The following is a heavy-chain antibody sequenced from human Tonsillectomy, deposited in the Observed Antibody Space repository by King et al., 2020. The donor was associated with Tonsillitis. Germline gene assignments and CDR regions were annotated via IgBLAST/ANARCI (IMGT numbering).Heavy chain of an antibody. CDR2: INHSGST. CDR1: GGSFSGYY. V-gene: IGHV4-34*01. Sequence: VQLQQWGAGLLKPSETLSLTCAVYGGSFSGYYWSWIRQPPGKGLEWIGEINHSGSTNYNPSLKSRVTISVDTSKNQFSLKLSSVTAADTAVYYCARVRYYDFWSAIQAGRANWFDPWGQGTLVTVSS. J-gene: IGHJ5*02. D-gene: IGHD3-3*01. CDR3: ARVRYYDFWSAIQAGRANWFDP.